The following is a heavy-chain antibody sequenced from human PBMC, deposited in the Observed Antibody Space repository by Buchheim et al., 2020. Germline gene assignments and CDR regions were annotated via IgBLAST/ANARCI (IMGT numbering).Heavy chain of an antibody. D-gene: IGHD6-19*01. Sequence: QVQLQESGPGLVRPSQTLSLSCDVSNDSFGSGGYYWSWIRQHPGKGLEWIGYIHHSGSTYHNPSLRSRVTISIDTSKNQFSLKLSSVTAADTAVYYCARQSSGWYGYFDYWGQGTL. V-gene: IGHV4-31*11. CDR2: IHHSGST. CDR1: NDSFGSGGYY. CDR3: ARQSSGWYGYFDY. J-gene: IGHJ4*02.